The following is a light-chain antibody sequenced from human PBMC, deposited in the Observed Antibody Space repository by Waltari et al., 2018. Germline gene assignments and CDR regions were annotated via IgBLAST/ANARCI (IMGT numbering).Light chain of an antibody. CDR1: QSVSSQ. J-gene: IGKJ1*01. V-gene: IGKV3-11*01. Sequence: EIVLTQSPATLSLSPGEGATLTCRASQSVSSQLVWYQQKRGKATRLLIYDASNSATGIPARFSCSGSGTDFTLTISSLEPEDFAVYYCQQCNNSPPTFGQGTKVEIK. CDR3: QQCNNSPPT. CDR2: DAS.